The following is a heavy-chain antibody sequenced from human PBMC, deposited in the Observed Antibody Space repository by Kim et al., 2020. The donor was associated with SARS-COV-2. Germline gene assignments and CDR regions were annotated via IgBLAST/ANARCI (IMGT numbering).Heavy chain of an antibody. D-gene: IGHD2-2*01. V-gene: IGHV4-34*01. CDR1: GGSFSGYY. Sequence: SETLSLTCAVYGGSFSGYYWSWIRQPPGKGLEWIGEINHSGSTNYNPSLKSRVTISVDTSKNQFSLKLSSVTAADTAVYYCARGGGGYCSSTSCLGVGGMDVWGQGTTVTVSS. J-gene: IGHJ6*02. CDR3: ARGGGGYCSSTSCLGVGGMDV. CDR2: INHSGST.